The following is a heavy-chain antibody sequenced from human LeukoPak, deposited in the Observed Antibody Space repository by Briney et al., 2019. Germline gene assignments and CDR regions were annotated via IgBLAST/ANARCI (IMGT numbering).Heavy chain of an antibody. CDR3: ARETVYYDSSGYTDAFDI. J-gene: IGHJ3*02. CDR1: GGSISSYY. V-gene: IGHV4-59*01. D-gene: IGHD3-22*01. CDR2: IYYSGST. Sequence: PSETLSLTCTASGGSISSYYWSWLRQPPGKGLEWIGNIYYSGSTNYNPSLKSRVTISVDTSKNPFSLKLSTVTAADTAVYYCARETVYYDSSGYTDAFDIGGQGTMVTVSS.